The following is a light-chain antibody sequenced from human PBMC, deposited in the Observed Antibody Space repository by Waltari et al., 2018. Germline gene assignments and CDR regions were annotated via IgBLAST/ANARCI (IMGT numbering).Light chain of an antibody. V-gene: IGKV2-28*01. CDR3: MQALQTPLT. Sequence: IVVTQSPLSLSVTPGEPASISCRSSQSLLKSDGDHYLDWYLQKPGQSPQVLIYFGSTRAAGVPDRFSGSGSGTDFTLKISRVEAEDVGVYYGMQALQTPLTFGPGTKVDIK. CDR1: QSLLKSDGDHY. J-gene: IGKJ3*01. CDR2: FGS.